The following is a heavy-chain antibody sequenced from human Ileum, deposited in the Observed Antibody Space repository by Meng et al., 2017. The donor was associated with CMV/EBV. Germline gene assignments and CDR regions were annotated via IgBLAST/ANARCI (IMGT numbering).Heavy chain of an antibody. CDR2: ISAYNGDT. CDR1: GYTFTDYG. Sequence: ASVKVSCKASGYTFTDYGISWVRQAPGQGREGKGWISAYNGDTNYARNLRGRVTMTTDTSTTTDYMELRSLRSDDTAVYYCARGLQYCGSTSCYDDCFDPWGQGTLVTVSS. CDR3: ARGLQYCGSTSCYDDCFDP. D-gene: IGHD2-2*01. J-gene: IGHJ5*02. V-gene: IGHV1-18*01.